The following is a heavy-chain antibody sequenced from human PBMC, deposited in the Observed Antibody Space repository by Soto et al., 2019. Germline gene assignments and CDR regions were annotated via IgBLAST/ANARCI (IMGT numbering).Heavy chain of an antibody. Sequence: SETLSLTCAVSSGSISSSNWWSWVRQPPGKGLEWIGEIYHSGSTNYNPSLKSRVTISVDKSKNQFSLKLSSVTAADTAVYYCARHMIPAAAFDYWGQGTLVTVS. CDR2: IYHSGST. J-gene: IGHJ4*02. D-gene: IGHD2-2*01. CDR3: ARHMIPAAAFDY. CDR1: SGSISSSNW. V-gene: IGHV4-4*02.